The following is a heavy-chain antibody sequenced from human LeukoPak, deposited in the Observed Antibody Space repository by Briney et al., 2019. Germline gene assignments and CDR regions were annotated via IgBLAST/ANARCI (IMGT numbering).Heavy chain of an antibody. J-gene: IGHJ6*02. Sequence: PGGPLRLSCAASGFTFSNYAMHWVRQAPGKGLEWVAVISYDGTNKYYADSVKGRYTISRDNSKNTLYLQMNSLRSEDTAVYYCARGGGRGCSGGSCPYGLDVWGQGTTVTVSS. D-gene: IGHD2-15*01. CDR2: ISYDGTNK. CDR1: GFTFSNYA. V-gene: IGHV3-30-3*01. CDR3: ARGGGRGCSGGSCPYGLDV.